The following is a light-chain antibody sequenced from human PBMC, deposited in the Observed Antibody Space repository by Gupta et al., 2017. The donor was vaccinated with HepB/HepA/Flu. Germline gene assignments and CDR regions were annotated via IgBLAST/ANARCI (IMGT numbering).Light chain of an antibody. V-gene: IGKV3-15*01. CDR3: QQYNYCPRT. Sequence: EIVMTQSPATLSMSPGERATLSCGASQSVSNDLAWYQQKPGQAPRLLIYGESTRATGIPSRFSGSGSGTEFTLTISRLQPEDFAIYYCQQYNYCPRTFGQGTKLEIK. J-gene: IGKJ1*01. CDR2: GES. CDR1: QSVSND.